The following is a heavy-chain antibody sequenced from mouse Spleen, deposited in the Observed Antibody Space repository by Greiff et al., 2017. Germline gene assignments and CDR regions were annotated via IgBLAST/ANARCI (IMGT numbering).Heavy chain of an antibody. CDR2: IDPSDSET. V-gene: IGHV1-52*01. CDR1: GYTFTSYW. J-gene: IGHJ3*01. Sequence: QVQLKQPGAELVRPGSSVKLSCKASGYTFTSYWMHWVKQRPIQGLEWIGNIDPSDSETHYNQKFKDKATLTVDKSSSTAYMQLSSLTSEDSAVYYCARCSSYRGWFAYWGQGTLVTVSA. D-gene: IGHD1-1*01. CDR3: ARCSSYRGWFAY.